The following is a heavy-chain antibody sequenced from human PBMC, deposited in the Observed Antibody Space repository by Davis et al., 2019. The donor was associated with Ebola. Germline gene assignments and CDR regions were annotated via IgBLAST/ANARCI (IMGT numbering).Heavy chain of an antibody. CDR2: ISGSGSVI. V-gene: IGHV3-48*02. Sequence: GGSLRLSCAVSGFTPSRYSMNWVRQAPGKGLEWISYISGSGSVIYYADSVKGRFTISRDNAKNSLYLQMNSLRDEDTSVYYCARDGGDSSGSHNAFDIWGQGTMVTVSS. D-gene: IGHD3-22*01. CDR1: GFTPSRYS. CDR3: ARDGGDSSGSHNAFDI. J-gene: IGHJ3*02.